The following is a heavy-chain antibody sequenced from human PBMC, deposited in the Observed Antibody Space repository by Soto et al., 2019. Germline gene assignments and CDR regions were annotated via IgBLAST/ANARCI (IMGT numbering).Heavy chain of an antibody. V-gene: IGHV6-1*01. J-gene: IGHJ6*02. D-gene: IGHD6-19*01. Sequence: PSQTLSLTCAISVDSVSSNSAAWNWIIQSPSRGLEWLGRTYYRSKWYNDYAVSVKSRITINPDTSKNQFSLQLNSVTPEDTAVYYCARVGAEGKLAVAAYYYYGMEFWGQGTTVTVSS. CDR3: ARVGAEGKLAVAAYYYYGMEF. CDR1: VDSVSSNSAA. CDR2: TYYRSKWYN.